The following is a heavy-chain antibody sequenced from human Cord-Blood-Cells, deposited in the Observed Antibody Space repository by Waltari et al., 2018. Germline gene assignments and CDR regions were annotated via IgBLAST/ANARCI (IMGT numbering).Heavy chain of an antibody. CDR2: VDPEDGET. V-gene: IGHV1-69-2*01. Sequence: EVQLLQSGAEVQKPGATVKISCEASGYTCTDSNMPSVQQAPGKGLEWMGLVDPEDGETIYAEEFQGRVTITADTSTDTAYMELSSLRSEDTAVYYCATENWGSGGGSDYWGQGTLVTVSS. CDR1: GYTCTDSN. D-gene: IGHD7-27*01. J-gene: IGHJ4*02. CDR3: ATENWGSGGGSDY.